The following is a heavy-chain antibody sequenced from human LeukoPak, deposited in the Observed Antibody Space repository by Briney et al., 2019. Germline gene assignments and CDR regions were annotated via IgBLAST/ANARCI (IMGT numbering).Heavy chain of an antibody. V-gene: IGHV4-59*01. CDR3: ARARSSTGPYY. J-gene: IGHJ4*02. CDR2: IYYSGST. Sequence: SETLSLTCTVSGGSISSYCWSWIRQPPGKGLEWIGYIYYSGSTNYNPSLKSRVTISVDTSKNQFSLKLSSVTAADTAVYYCARARSSTGPYYRGQGTLVTVSS. D-gene: IGHD2-2*01. CDR1: GGSISSYC.